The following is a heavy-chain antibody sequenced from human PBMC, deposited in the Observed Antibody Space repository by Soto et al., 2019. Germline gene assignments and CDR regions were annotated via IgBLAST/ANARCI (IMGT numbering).Heavy chain of an antibody. V-gene: IGHV3-48*04. J-gene: IGHJ6*02. CDR1: GFTFSSYN. CDR2: ISSSSSTI. D-gene: IGHD3-22*01. CDR3: ARDRGRPDLRDTHYYDSSDLDYGMDV. Sequence: GGSLRLSCAASGFTFSSYNMNWVRQAPGKGLEWVSYISSSSSTIYYADSMKGRFTISRDNAKNSLLLQLNSLRAEDTAVYYCARDRGRPDLRDTHYYDSSDLDYGMDVWGQGTTVTVSS.